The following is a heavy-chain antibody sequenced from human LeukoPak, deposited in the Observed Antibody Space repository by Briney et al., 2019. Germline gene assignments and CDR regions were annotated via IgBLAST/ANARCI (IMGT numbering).Heavy chain of an antibody. V-gene: IGHV3-23*01. J-gene: IGHJ4*02. Sequence: PGGSLRLSCAASGFAFNNFAKTWVRQAPGKGLEWVATLSDNGVRTYHADSVKGRFTISRDNSKNTLYLQMNSLRAEDTAIYYCARGGRIDGYNDWGQGTLVTVSS. D-gene: IGHD1-14*01. CDR3: ARGGRIDGYND. CDR2: LSDNGVRT. CDR1: GFAFNNFA.